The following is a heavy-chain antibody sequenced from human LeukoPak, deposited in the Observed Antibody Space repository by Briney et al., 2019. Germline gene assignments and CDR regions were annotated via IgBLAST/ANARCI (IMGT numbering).Heavy chain of an antibody. CDR2: ISGSGGST. Sequence: GGSLRLSCAASGFTFSSYAMSWVRQAPGKGLEWVSAISGSGGSTYYADSVKGRFTISRDNSKNTLYLQMNSLRAEDTAVYYCAKDWALTGYYSPVDYWGQGTLVTASS. D-gene: IGHD3-9*01. CDR3: AKDWALTGYYSPVDY. J-gene: IGHJ4*02. CDR1: GFTFSSYA. V-gene: IGHV3-23*01.